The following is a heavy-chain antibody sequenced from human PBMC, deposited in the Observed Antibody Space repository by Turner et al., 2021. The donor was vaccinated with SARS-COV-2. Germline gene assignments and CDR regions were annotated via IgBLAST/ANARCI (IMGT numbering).Heavy chain of an antibody. CDR1: GYTLTELS. CDR3: ATGYQLRVNWFDP. CDR2: FEPEDGET. V-gene: IGHV1-24*01. D-gene: IGHD2-2*01. Sequence: QVQLVQSGAEVKKPGASVKLSCKISGYTLTELSMYWVRQAPGKWLEWMGGFEPEDGETIYAQNFQGRVTMTEDTSTDTAYMELSSLRSEDTAVYFCATGYQLRVNWFDPWGQGTLVTVSS. J-gene: IGHJ5*02.